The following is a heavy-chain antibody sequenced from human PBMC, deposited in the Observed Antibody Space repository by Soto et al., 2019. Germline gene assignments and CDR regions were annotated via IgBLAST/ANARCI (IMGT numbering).Heavy chain of an antibody. Sequence: GGSLRLSCAASGFTFSSYGMHWVRQAPGKGLEWVAVISYDGSNKYYADSVKGRFTISRDNSKNTLYLQMNSLRAEDTAVYYCAKDWVAATYAFDIWGQGTMVTVSS. D-gene: IGHD2-15*01. CDR3: AKDWVAATYAFDI. CDR1: GFTFSSYG. V-gene: IGHV3-30*18. J-gene: IGHJ3*02. CDR2: ISYDGSNK.